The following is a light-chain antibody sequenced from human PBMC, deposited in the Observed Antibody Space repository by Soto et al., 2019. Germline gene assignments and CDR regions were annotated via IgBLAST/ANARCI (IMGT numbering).Light chain of an antibody. Sequence: QSVLTQPPSVSGAPGQRVTISCTESSSNIGAGYDVHWYQQLPGTAPKLLIYGNSNRPSGVPDRFSGSKSGTSASLAITGLQAKDEADYDCQSSDSSLSGSVFGGGTKLTVL. CDR3: QSSDSSLSGSV. V-gene: IGLV1-40*01. J-gene: IGLJ3*02. CDR2: GNS. CDR1: SSNIGAGYD.